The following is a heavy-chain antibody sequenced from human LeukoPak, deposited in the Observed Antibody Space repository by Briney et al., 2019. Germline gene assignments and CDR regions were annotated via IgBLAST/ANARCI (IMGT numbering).Heavy chain of an antibody. D-gene: IGHD3-3*01. CDR3: AKFHPSITIFGVVDY. J-gene: IGHJ4*02. V-gene: IGHV3-23*01. CDR1: GFTFSSYA. CDR2: ISGSGGST. Sequence: PGGSLRLSCAASGFTFSSYAMSWVRQAPGKGLEWVSAISGSGGSTYYADSVKGRFTISRDNSKSTLYLQMNSLRAEDTAVYYCAKFHPSITIFGVVDYWGQGTLVTVSS.